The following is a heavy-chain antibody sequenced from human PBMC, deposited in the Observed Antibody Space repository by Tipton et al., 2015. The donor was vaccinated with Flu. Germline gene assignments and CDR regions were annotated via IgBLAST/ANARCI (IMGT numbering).Heavy chain of an antibody. J-gene: IGHJ2*01. CDR2: IYTSGST. CDR3: ARCPVEMATSGWYFDL. Sequence: TLSLTCSGSGGSISSGSYYWSWIRQPAGKGLEWVGRIYTSGSTNYNPSLKSRVTISVDTSKNQFSLKLSSVTAADTAVYYCARCPVEMATSGWYFDLWGRGTLVTVSS. CDR1: GGSISSGSYY. D-gene: IGHD5-24*01. V-gene: IGHV4-61*02.